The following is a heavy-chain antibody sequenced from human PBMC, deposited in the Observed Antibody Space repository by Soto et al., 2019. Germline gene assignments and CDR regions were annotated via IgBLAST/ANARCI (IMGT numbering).Heavy chain of an antibody. V-gene: IGHV3-43*01. D-gene: IGHD6-13*01. CDR1: GFTFDDYT. CDR3: AKASSWSPLSYYGMDV. Sequence: GSLRLSCAASGFTFDDYTMHWVRQAPGKGLEWVSLISWDGGSTYYADSVKGRFTISRDNSKNSLYLQMNSLRTEDTASYYCAKASSWSPLSYYGMDVWGQGTTVTVSS. CDR2: ISWDGGST. J-gene: IGHJ6*02.